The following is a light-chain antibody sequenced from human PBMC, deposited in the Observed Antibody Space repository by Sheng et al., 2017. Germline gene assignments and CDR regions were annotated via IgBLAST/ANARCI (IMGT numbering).Light chain of an antibody. Sequence: EIVMTQSPATLSVSPGERATLSCRASQSVSSNLAWHQQKPGQAPRLLIYGASTRATGIPARFSGSGSGTEFTLTISSLQSEDSAVYYCQQYNNWPPIFGQGTRLEIK. CDR3: QQYNNWPPI. CDR1: QSVSSN. CDR2: GAS. V-gene: IGKV3-15*01. J-gene: IGKJ5*01.